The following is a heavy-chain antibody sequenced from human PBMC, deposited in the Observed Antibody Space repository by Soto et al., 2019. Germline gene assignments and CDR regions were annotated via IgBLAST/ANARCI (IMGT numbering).Heavy chain of an antibody. Sequence: SVTLSLTYSFDGLYCGGFYLRLIRQNPGKGLEWIGEINHSGSTNYNPSLKSRVTISVDTSKNQFSLKLSSVTAADTAVYYCARGHFTSIPFDYWGQRTLVTGSS. V-gene: IGHV4-34*01. J-gene: IGHJ4*02. CDR3: ARGHFTSIPFDY. CDR1: GLYCGGFY. CDR2: INHSGST.